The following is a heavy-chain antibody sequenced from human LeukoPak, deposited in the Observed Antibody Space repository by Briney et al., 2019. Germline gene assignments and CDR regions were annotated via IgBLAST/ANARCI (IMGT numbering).Heavy chain of an antibody. CDR1: GFTVSSNY. CDR2: IYSGGST. D-gene: IGHD5-18*01. V-gene: IGHV3-66*01. CDR3: AREGTAMVFDY. J-gene: IGHJ4*02. Sequence: PGGSLRLSCAASGFTVSSNYMSWVRQAPGKGLEWVSVIYSGGSTYYADSVKGRFTISRDNSKNTLYLQMNSLRAEDTVVYYCAREGTAMVFDYWGQGTLVTVSS.